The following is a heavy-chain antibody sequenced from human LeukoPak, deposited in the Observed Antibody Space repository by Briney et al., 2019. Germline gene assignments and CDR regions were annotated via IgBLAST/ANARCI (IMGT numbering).Heavy chain of an antibody. D-gene: IGHD1-26*01. J-gene: IGHJ4*02. CDR1: GGSISSNNW. Sequence: SGTLSLTCAVSGGSISSNNWWGWVRQPPGKGLEWIGEIYHSGSPNYNPSLKSRVTISVDKSRNHFSLNLSSVTAADTAVYYCARAPGYLIDYWGQGTLVTVTS. CDR3: ARAPGYLIDY. V-gene: IGHV4-4*02. CDR2: IYHSGSP.